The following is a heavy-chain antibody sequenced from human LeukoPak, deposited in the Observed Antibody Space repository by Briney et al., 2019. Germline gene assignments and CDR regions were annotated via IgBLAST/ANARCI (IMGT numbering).Heavy chain of an antibody. CDR2: ISGSGSSI. J-gene: IGHJ4*02. D-gene: IGHD3-22*01. CDR1: GFTFTTYE. Sequence: PGGSLRLSCAASGFTFTTYEMNWVRQAPGKGLEWVSYISGSGSSIYYADSVEGRFTLSRDNSKNTLYLQMNSLRAEDTAVYYCARGVSSGFYYEFDCWGQGTLVTVSS. V-gene: IGHV3-48*03. CDR3: ARGVSSGFYYEFDC.